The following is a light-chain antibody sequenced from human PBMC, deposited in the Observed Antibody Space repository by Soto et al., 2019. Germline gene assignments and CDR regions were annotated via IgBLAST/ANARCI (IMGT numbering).Light chain of an antibody. Sequence: EIVLTQSPVTLSLSPGERATLSCRASQSISSYLAWHQQKPGQAPRLLIYDASSRATGVPARFSGSGSGTDFTLTISSLEPEDFAVYYCQQRSNWPCTFGPGTKVDIK. CDR2: DAS. J-gene: IGKJ3*01. V-gene: IGKV3-11*01. CDR3: QQRSNWPCT. CDR1: QSISSY.